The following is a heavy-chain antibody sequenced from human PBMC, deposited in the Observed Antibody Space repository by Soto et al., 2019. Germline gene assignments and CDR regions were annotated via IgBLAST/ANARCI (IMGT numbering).Heavy chain of an antibody. J-gene: IGHJ4*02. Sequence: EVQLVESGGGLVKPGGSLRLSCAASGFTFSSYSMNWVRQAPGKGLEWVSSISSSSSYIYYADSVKGRFTISRDNAKNSLYLQMNSLRAEDTAVYYCARDWYYGRGGGIGYWGQGTLVTVSS. V-gene: IGHV3-21*01. CDR2: ISSSSSYI. CDR1: GFTFSSYS. D-gene: IGHD3-10*01. CDR3: ARDWYYGRGGGIGY.